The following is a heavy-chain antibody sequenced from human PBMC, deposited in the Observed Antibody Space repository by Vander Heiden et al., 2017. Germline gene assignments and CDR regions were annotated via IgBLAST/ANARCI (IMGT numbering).Heavy chain of an antibody. CDR1: GSTFSKYA. Sequence: EVQLLESGGGLVQPGGSLRLSCSASGSTFSKYAMSWVRQAPGKGLEWVSTITVSGDTNYADSVKGRFTISRDTSKNTLYLQMNSLRAEDTAVYYCAKGDQGNGDFDYWGQGTLVTVSS. V-gene: IGHV3-23*01. CDR3: AKGDQGNGDFDY. D-gene: IGHD1-1*01. J-gene: IGHJ4*02. CDR2: ITVSGDT.